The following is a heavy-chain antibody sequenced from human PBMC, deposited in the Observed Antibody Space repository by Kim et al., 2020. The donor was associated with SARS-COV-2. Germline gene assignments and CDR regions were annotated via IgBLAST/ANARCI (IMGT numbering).Heavy chain of an antibody. D-gene: IGHD3-10*01. CDR2: INHSGST. CDR1: GGSFSGYY. CDR3: ARFLRITMVRGVVWNWFDP. V-gene: IGHV4-34*01. Sequence: SETLSLTCAVYGGSFSGYYWSWIRQPPGKGLEWIGEINHSGSTNYNPSLKSRVTISVDTSKNQFSLKLSSVTAADTAVYYCARFLRITMVRGVVWNWFDPWGQGTLVTVSS. J-gene: IGHJ5*02.